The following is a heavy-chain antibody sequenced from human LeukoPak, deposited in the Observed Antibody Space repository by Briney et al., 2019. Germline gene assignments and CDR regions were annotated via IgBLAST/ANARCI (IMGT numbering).Heavy chain of an antibody. CDR2: INQDGSEK. J-gene: IGHJ4*02. CDR1: GLTFRSFW. D-gene: IGHD5-24*01. V-gene: IGHV3-7*01. Sequence: GGSLRLSCAVSGLTFRSFWMSWVRQAPGKGLEWVANINQDGSEKYFVDSVKGRFTISRDNSKNSLHLQMNTLRAEDTAMYYCARERDGRFFDYWGQGTLVTVSS. CDR3: ARERDGRFFDY.